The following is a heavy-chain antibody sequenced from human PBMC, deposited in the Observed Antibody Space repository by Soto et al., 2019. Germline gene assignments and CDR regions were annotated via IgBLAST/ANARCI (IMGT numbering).Heavy chain of an antibody. V-gene: IGHV4-31*03. CDR3: ARARSVSPPLYYFDL. Sequence: QVQLQESGPGLVKPSQTLSLTCTVSGVSINSGVYNWNWIRQHAGKGLEWLGNFYYTGSTSYNPSLKSRLTVSADTSKTQFSLRLSSVTAADTAIYYCARARSVSPPLYYFDLWGQGTLVSVSS. CDR2: FYYTGST. CDR1: GVSINSGVYN. J-gene: IGHJ4*02. D-gene: IGHD6-19*01.